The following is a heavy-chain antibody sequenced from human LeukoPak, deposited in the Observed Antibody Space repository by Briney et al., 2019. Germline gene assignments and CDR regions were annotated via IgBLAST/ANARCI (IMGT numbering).Heavy chain of an antibody. J-gene: IGHJ6*02. D-gene: IGHD6-13*01. V-gene: IGHV4-4*07. CDR2: IYTSGST. Sequence: LETLSLTCTVSGGSISSYYWSWIRQPAGKGLEWIGRIYTSGSTNYNPSLKSRVTMSVDTSKNQFSLKLSSVTAADTAVYYCARGYQQLVGPYYYYGMDVWGQGTTVTVSS. CDR3: ARGYQQLVGPYYYYGMDV. CDR1: GGSISSYY.